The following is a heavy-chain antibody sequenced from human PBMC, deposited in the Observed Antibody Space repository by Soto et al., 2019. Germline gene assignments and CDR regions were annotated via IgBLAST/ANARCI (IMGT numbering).Heavy chain of an antibody. CDR1: GGTFSSYA. CDR2: VIPIFGTA. CDR3: ARHPGRPYYYYGMDV. Sequence: QVQLVQSGAEVKKTCSSVKVSCKSSGGTFSSYAISWVRQAPGQGRAWMGGVIPIFGTANYAQKFQGRVTITAEESTSTAYMELSSLRSEDTAVYYCARHPGRPYYYYGMDVWGQGTTVTVSS. V-gene: IGHV1-69*12. D-gene: IGHD2-15*01. J-gene: IGHJ6*02.